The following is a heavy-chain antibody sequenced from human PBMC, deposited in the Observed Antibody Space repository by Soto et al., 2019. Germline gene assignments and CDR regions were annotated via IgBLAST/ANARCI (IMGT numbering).Heavy chain of an antibody. Sequence: GGSLRLSCAASGFTFSSYAMSWVRQAPGKGLEWVSAISGSGGSTYYADSVKGRFTISRDNSKNTLYLQMNSLRAEDTAVYYCASPITIFGVVAPYYYYGMDVWRQGTTVTVSS. D-gene: IGHD3-3*01. CDR3: ASPITIFGVVAPYYYYGMDV. J-gene: IGHJ6*02. V-gene: IGHV3-23*01. CDR1: GFTFSSYA. CDR2: ISGSGGST.